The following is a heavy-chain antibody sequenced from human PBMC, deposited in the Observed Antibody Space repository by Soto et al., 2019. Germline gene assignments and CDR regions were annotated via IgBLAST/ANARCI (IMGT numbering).Heavy chain of an antibody. V-gene: IGHV5-51*01. D-gene: IGHD3-22*01. CDR2: IFPSDSDT. Sequence: VESLKISCRTSGYIFTSYWISCCLQMPGKVLEWMGIIFPSDSDTRYSPSFQGQVTISADRSTSTVFLQWASLKASNTAVYFCARKDISGYFNWFDPWGQGTLVTVSS. J-gene: IGHJ5*02. CDR1: GYIFTSYW. CDR3: ARKDISGYFNWFDP.